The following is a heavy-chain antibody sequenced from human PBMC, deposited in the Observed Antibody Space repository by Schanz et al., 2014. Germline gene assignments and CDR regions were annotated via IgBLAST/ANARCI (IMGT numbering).Heavy chain of an antibody. D-gene: IGHD3-3*01. CDR1: GDPLSRYG. CDR3: ARGKLIFGVVILGWREP. J-gene: IGHJ5*02. V-gene: IGHV1-69*04. CDR2: IIPNLGSA. Sequence: QVQLVQSGAEVKKPGSSVTVSCKASGDPLSRYGISWVRQAPGQGLVWMGRIIPNLGSANYAQKFQGRFMITAHKSTSAVYTELSSQRSEDTAIYYCARGKLIFGVVILGWREPGGQGALATVSS.